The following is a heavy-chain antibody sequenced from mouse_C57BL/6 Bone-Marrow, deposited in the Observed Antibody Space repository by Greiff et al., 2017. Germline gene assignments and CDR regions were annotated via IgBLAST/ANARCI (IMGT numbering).Heavy chain of an antibody. Sequence: VQLQESGAELVKPGASVKLSCKASGYTFTSYWMHWVKQRPGQGLEWIGMIHPNSGSTNYNEKFKSKATLTVDKSSSTAYMQLSSLTSADSAVYYCARSGYYGPGYYFDYWGQGTTLTVAS. J-gene: IGHJ2*01. CDR2: IHPNSGST. CDR3: ARSGYYGPGYYFDY. CDR1: GYTFTSYW. D-gene: IGHD1-2*01. V-gene: IGHV1-64*01.